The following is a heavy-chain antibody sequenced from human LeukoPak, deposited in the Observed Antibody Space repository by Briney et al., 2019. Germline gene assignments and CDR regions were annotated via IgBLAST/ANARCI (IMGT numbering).Heavy chain of an antibody. J-gene: IGHJ6*02. D-gene: IGHD3-10*01. CDR2: IYYSGST. CDR3: ARDWRFGSYYYYGMDV. Sequence: PSETLSLTCTVSGGSVSSGSYYWSWIRQPPGKGLEWIGYIYYSGSTNYNPSLKSRVTISVDTSKNQFSLKLSSVTAADTAVYYCARDWRFGSYYYYGMDVWGQGTTVTVSS. CDR1: GGSVSSGSYY. V-gene: IGHV4-61*01.